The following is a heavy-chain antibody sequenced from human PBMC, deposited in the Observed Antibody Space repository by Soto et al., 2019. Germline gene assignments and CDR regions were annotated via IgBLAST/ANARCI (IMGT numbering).Heavy chain of an antibody. J-gene: IGHJ6*02. D-gene: IGHD5-12*01. V-gene: IGHV3-72*01. Sequence: GGRRRLSWAPCRFSFSGYNMGWVRHAPGNALQCVGRTTHTPHSYATGSVASVKGRFIISRDESKNPLYLQINNLKTEDTDVYYCTRGSSSSIGYPRSYYSDMDVWRQGTTVTAS. CDR2: TTHTPHSYAT. CDR3: TRGSSSSIGYPRSYYSDMDV. CDR1: RFSFSGYN.